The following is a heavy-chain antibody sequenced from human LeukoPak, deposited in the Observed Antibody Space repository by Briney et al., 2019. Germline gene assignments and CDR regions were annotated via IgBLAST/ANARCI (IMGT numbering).Heavy chain of an antibody. CDR3: AWVKQLVPDHYYYYGMDV. CDR2: ISYDGSNK. CDR1: GFTFSSYA. J-gene: IGHJ6*02. D-gene: IGHD6-6*01. Sequence: GRSLRLSCAASGFTFSSYAMHWVRQAPGKGLEWVAVISYDGSNKYYADSVKGRFTISRDNSKNTLYLQMNSLRAEDTAVYYCAWVKQLVPDHYYYYGMDVWGQGTTVTVSS. V-gene: IGHV3-30-3*01.